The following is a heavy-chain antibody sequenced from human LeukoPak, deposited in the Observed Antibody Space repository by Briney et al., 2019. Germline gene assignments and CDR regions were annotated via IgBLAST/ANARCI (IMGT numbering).Heavy chain of an antibody. CDR1: GGSISSGSYY. Sequence: SETLSLTCTVSGGSISSGSYYWSWIRQPAGKGLEWIGRIYTSGSTNYNPSLKSRVTMSVDTSKNQFSLKLSSVTAADTAVYYCARVPWFGDDAFDIWGQGTMVTVSS. D-gene: IGHD3-10*01. CDR2: IYTSGST. V-gene: IGHV4-61*02. J-gene: IGHJ3*02. CDR3: ARVPWFGDDAFDI.